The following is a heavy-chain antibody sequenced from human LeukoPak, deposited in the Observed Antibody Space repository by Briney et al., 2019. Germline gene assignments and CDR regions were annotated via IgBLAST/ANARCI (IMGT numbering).Heavy chain of an antibody. CDR3: ARDWSSGFYPSLVAFDI. V-gene: IGHV7-4-1*02. CDR1: EYTFTGYY. Sequence: ASVKVSCKASEYTFTGYYMHWVRQAPGQGLEWMGWINTNTGNPTYAQGFTGRFVFSLDTSVSTAYLQISSLKAEDTAVYYCARDWSSGFYPSLVAFDIWGQGTMVTVSS. J-gene: IGHJ3*02. D-gene: IGHD3-22*01. CDR2: INTNTGNP.